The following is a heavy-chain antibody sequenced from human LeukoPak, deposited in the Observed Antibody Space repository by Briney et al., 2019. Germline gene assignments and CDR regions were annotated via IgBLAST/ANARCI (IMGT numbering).Heavy chain of an antibody. D-gene: IGHD3-9*01. J-gene: IGHJ4*02. CDR3: ARGPDGYYDILTPYYFDY. Sequence: GGSLRLSCAASEFTLSSYFMHWVRQAPGKGLVWVSRINIDGRNTISADSVEGRFTISRDSAKNTLYLQMNSLRAEDTAVYYCARGPDGYYDILTPYYFDYWGQGTLVTVSS. V-gene: IGHV3-74*01. CDR1: EFTLSSYF. CDR2: INIDGRNT.